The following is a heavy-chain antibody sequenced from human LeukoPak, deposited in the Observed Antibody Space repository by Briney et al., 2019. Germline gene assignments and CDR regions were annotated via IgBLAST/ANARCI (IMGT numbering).Heavy chain of an antibody. V-gene: IGHV3-30*02. CDR2: IRYDGSNK. J-gene: IGHJ4*02. CDR1: GFTFSSYG. CDR3: AKDEGYYYDSSGYYYADY. Sequence: PGGSLRLSCAASGFTFSSYGMHWVRQAPGKGLEWVAFIRYDGSNKYYADSVKGRFTISRDNSKYTLYLQMTSLRAEDTAVYYCAKDEGYYYDSSGYYYADYWGQGTLVTVSS. D-gene: IGHD3-22*01.